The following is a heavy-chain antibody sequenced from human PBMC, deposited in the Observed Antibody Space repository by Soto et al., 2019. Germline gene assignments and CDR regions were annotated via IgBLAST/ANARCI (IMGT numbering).Heavy chain of an antibody. CDR2: ISGSGGST. CDR3: LHYYDSSGHDAFDI. CDR1: GFTFSSYA. V-gene: IGHV3-23*01. J-gene: IGHJ3*02. D-gene: IGHD3-22*01. Sequence: EVQLLESGAGLVQPGGSLRLSCAASGFTFSSYAMSWVREAPGKGLEWVSAISGSGGSTYYADSVKGRFTISRDNSKNTLYLQMNSLRAEDTAVYYCLHYYDSSGHDAFDIWGQGTMVTVSS.